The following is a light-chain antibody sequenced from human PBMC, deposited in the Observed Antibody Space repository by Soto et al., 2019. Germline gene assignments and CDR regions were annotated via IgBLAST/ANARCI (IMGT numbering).Light chain of an antibody. CDR2: AAS. V-gene: IGKV1-27*01. J-gene: IGKJ1*01. CDR3: QEYNSAPWT. CDR1: QGISNF. Sequence: DIQMTQSPSSLSASVGDRVTITCRASQGISNFLAWYQQKPGKVPKLLIYAASTLQAGVPSRFSGSGSGTDFTLTITSLQPEDVATYYCQEYNSAPWTFGQGTKVEIK.